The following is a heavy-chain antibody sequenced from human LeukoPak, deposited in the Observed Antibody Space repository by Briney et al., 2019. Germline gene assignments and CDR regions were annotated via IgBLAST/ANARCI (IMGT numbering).Heavy chain of an antibody. CDR3: ARWWGSSLNDYYYGMDV. CDR2: IYHSGST. D-gene: IGHD6-13*01. V-gene: IGHV4-38-2*02. Sequence: PSETLSLTCTVSGYSISSGYYWGWIRQPPGKGLEWIGSIYHSGSTYYNPSLKSRVTISVDTSKNQFSLKLSSVTAADTAVYYCARWWGSSLNDYYYGMDVWGQGTTVTVSS. CDR1: GYSISSGYY. J-gene: IGHJ6*02.